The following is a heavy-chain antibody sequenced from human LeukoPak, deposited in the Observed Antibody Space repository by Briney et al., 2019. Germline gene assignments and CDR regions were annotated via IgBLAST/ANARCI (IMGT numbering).Heavy chain of an antibody. CDR3: AREGTSGGLNWLNP. Sequence: SETLSLTCTVSGGSISSYYWSWIRQPAGKGLEWIGRIYTSGSTNYNPSLKSRVTMSVDTSKNQFSLRLSSVNAADTAVYFCAREGTSGGLNWLNPWGQGTLVTVS. D-gene: IGHD3-10*01. CDR2: IYTSGST. J-gene: IGHJ5*02. V-gene: IGHV4-4*07. CDR1: GGSISSYY.